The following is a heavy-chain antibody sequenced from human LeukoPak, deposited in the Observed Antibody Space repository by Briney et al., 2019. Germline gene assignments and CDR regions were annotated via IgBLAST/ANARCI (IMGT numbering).Heavy chain of an antibody. CDR1: GGSISSGSYY. V-gene: IGHV4-39*07. J-gene: IGHJ3*02. CDR3: TREYGFMTTVFHAFDI. CDR2: VYYSGNT. Sequence: PSETLSLTCTVSGGSISSGSYYWGWIRQPPGKGLEWIGSVYYSGNTYYNSSLKSRVTISVDTSKNQFSLKLSSVTAADTAIYYCTREYGFMTTVFHAFDIWGQGTMVTVSS. D-gene: IGHD4-17*01.